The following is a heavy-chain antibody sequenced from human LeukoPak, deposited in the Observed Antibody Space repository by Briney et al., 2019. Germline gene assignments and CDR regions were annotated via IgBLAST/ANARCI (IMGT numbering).Heavy chain of an antibody. CDR3: ARGAVYSSRWYFDY. Sequence: GASVKVSCKASGYSFTGYFMHWVRQAPGQGLVWVGWITPNSGGTNYPQKFQGGGTMTSDTYTSTAYMELSRLRSDDTAVYYCARGAVYSSRWYFDYWGRGTLVTVSS. D-gene: IGHD6-19*01. V-gene: IGHV1-2*02. J-gene: IGHJ4*02. CDR2: ITPNSGGT. CDR1: GYSFTGYF.